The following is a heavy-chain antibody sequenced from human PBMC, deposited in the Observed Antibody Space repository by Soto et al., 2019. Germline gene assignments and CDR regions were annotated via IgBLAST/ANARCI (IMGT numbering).Heavy chain of an antibody. CDR1: GGSISTSSSY. CDR2: IYYSGST. D-gene: IGHD2-2*01. Sequence: SETLSLTCTVSGGSISTSSSYWGWIRQPPGKGLEWLGYIYYSGSTNYNPSLKSRVTISVDTSKNQFSLKLSSVTAADTAVYYCARRSYIPAATRGETYYYYMDVWGKGTTVTVSS. V-gene: IGHV4-61*05. CDR3: ARRSYIPAATRGETYYYYMDV. J-gene: IGHJ6*03.